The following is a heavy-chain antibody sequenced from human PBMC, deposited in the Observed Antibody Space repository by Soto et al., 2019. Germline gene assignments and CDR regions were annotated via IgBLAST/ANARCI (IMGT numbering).Heavy chain of an antibody. V-gene: IGHV4-31*03. CDR1: GGSISSGGYY. J-gene: IGHJ3*02. CDR2: IYYSGST. CDR3: ASPRGREGSGWYKAFDI. Sequence: SETLSLTCTVSGGSISSGGYYWSWIRQHPGKGLEWIGYIYYSGSTYYNPSLKSRVTISVDTSKNQFSLKLSSVTAADTAVYYCASPRGREGSGWYKAFDIWGQGTMVTVS. D-gene: IGHD6-19*01.